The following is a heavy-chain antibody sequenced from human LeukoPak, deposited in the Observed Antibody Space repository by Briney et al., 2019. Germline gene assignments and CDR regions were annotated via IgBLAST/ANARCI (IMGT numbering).Heavy chain of an antibody. D-gene: IGHD2-2*01. CDR2: MNPSNGNT. CDR3: ARGHWSGSTCYPFDY. J-gene: IGHJ4*02. CDR1: GYTLTSYD. V-gene: IGHV1-8*01. Sequence: ASVRVSCKASGYTLTSYDINWVRQAAGQGVEGMGWMNPSNGNTGYAQKFQGRVAMTRDTSISTAYMELSSLKSDDTAVYFCARGHWSGSTCYPFDYWGQGTLVTVSS.